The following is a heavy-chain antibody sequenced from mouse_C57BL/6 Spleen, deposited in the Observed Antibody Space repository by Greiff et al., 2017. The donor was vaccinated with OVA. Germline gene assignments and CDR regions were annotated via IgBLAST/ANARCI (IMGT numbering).Heavy chain of an antibody. J-gene: IGHJ2*01. CDR1: GFTFSDYG. CDR2: ISSGSSTI. V-gene: IGHV5-17*01. D-gene: IGHD1-1*01. Sequence: EVKVVESGGGLVKPGGSLKLSCAASGFTFSDYGMHWVRQAPEKGLEWVAYISSGSSTIYYADTVKCRFTISRDNAKNTLFLQMTSLRSEDTAMDYCAREATVVAFDYWGQGTTLTVSS. CDR3: AREATVVAFDY.